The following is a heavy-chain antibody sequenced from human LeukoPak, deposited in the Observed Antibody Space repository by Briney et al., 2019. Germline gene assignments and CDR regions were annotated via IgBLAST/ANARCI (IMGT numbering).Heavy chain of an antibody. J-gene: IGHJ6*02. Sequence: PGRSLRLSCAAPGFTFDDYAMHWVRQAPGKGLEWVSGNSWNSGSIGYADSVKGRFTISRDNAKNSLYLQMNSLRPEDTALYYCAKDGSSGSHYYYGMDVWGQGTTVTVSS. CDR2: NSWNSGSI. CDR1: GFTFDDYA. V-gene: IGHV3-9*01. D-gene: IGHD6-19*01. CDR3: AKDGSSGSHYYYGMDV.